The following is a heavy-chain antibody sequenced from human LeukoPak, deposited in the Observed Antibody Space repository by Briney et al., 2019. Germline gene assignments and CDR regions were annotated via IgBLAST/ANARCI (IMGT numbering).Heavy chain of an antibody. J-gene: IGHJ4*02. CDR3: ARGMQQWLVRRYFDY. CDR2: INHSGST. CDR1: GGSFSGYH. Sequence: SETLSLTCAVYGGSFSGYHWSWIRQPPGKGLEWIGEINHSGSTNYNPSLKSRVTISVDTSKNQFSLKLSSVTAADTAVYYCARGMQQWLVRRYFDYWGQGTLVTVSS. D-gene: IGHD6-19*01. V-gene: IGHV4-34*01.